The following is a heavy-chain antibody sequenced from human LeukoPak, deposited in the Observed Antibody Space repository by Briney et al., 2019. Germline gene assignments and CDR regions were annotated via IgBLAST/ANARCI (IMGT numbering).Heavy chain of an antibody. Sequence: KASETLSLTCSVSGGSISTYYWSWIRQPPGKGLEWIGYIYYSGSTNYNPSLKSRVTMSVDTSKNQFSLRLSSVTAADTAVYYCASASGGYYYYYMDVWGEGTTVTISS. CDR1: GGSISTYY. CDR2: IYYSGST. J-gene: IGHJ6*03. V-gene: IGHV4-59*01. D-gene: IGHD3-10*01. CDR3: ASASGGYYYYYMDV.